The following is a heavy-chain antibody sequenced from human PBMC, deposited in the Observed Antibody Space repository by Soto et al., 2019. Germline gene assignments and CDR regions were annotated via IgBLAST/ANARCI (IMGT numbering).Heavy chain of an antibody. D-gene: IGHD2-15*01. J-gene: IGHJ4*02. V-gene: IGHV4-59*08. CDR2: IYYSGST. CDR1: GRSISSYY. Sequence: SETLSLTCTVSGRSISSYYWSWIRQPPGKGLEWIGYIYYSGSTNYNPSLKSRVTISVDTSKNQFSLKLSSVTAADTAVYYCARHLGDCSGGSCYSHFDYWCQGTLVNVAS. CDR3: ARHLGDCSGGSCYSHFDY.